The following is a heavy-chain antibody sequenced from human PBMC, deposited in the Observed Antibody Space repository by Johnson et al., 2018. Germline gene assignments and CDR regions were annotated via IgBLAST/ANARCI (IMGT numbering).Heavy chain of an antibody. Sequence: VQLQQWGAGLLKPSGTLSLTCAVYGGSFSGYYWNWIRQPPGKGLEWVSAISGSGGSTYYADSVKGRFTITRDNSKNTLYLQMNSLKAEDTAVYYCAKDLVLRFLEWFRHPMDVWGQGTTVTVSS. D-gene: IGHD3-3*01. CDR3: AKDLVLRFLEWFRHPMDV. J-gene: IGHJ6*02. CDR2: ISGSGGST. V-gene: IGHV3-23*01. CDR1: GGSFSGYY.